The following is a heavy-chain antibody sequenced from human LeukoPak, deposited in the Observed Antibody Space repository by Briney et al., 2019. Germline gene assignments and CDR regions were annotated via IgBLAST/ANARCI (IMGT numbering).Heavy chain of an antibody. Sequence: PSETLSLTCTVSGDSISSSSYYWGWVRQPPGKGLEWIGSIYYTGSSYYNPSLKSRVTISVDTSKNQFSLKVSSVTAADTAVYFCARAGLSGTSTGHWYFDLWGRGTLVTVSS. CDR3: ARAGLSGTSTGHWYFDL. CDR2: IYYTGSS. V-gene: IGHV4-39*07. J-gene: IGHJ2*01. CDR1: GDSISSSSYY. D-gene: IGHD3-10*01.